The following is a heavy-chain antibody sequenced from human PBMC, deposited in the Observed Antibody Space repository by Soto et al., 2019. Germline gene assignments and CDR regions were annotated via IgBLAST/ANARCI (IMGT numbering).Heavy chain of an antibody. D-gene: IGHD1-26*01. Sequence: GGSLRLFCAASGFLFSNFWMSWVRQAPGKGLEWVANIKEDGSEKYHVDSVKGRFTISRDNVKNLMYLQMDSLRAEDTAVYKCVRGGSHSFDYCGQGTLVTVSS. CDR3: VRGGSHSFDY. V-gene: IGHV3-7*05. J-gene: IGHJ4*02. CDR2: IKEDGSEK. CDR1: GFLFSNFW.